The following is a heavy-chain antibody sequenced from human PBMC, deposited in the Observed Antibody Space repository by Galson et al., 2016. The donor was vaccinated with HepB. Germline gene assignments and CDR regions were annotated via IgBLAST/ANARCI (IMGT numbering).Heavy chain of an antibody. CDR1: GFTFSSYA. CDR3: AKEVARGMVRGVISGRLYYYGLDV. CDR2: ISNSNGGT. V-gene: IGHV3-23*01. Sequence: SLRLSCATSGFTFSSYAMSWVRQAPGKGLEWVSSISNSNGGTHSADSVKGRFTISRETSKHTLFLQMNGLRAEDTAIYYCAKEVARGMVRGVISGRLYYYGLDVWGQGTTVTVSS. J-gene: IGHJ6*02. D-gene: IGHD3-10*01.